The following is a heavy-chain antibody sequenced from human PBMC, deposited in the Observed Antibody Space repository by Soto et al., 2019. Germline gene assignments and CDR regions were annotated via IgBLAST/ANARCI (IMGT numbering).Heavy chain of an antibody. V-gene: IGHV3-23*01. Sequence: GGSLRLSCAASGFTFSSYAMSWVRQAPGKGLEWVSAISGSGGSTYYADSVKGRFTISRDNSKNTLYLQMNSLRAEDTAVYYCAKDRQRYSGYDDAFDIWGQGTMVTVSS. CDR1: GFTFSSYA. J-gene: IGHJ3*02. CDR2: ISGSGGST. CDR3: AKDRQRYSGYDDAFDI. D-gene: IGHD5-12*01.